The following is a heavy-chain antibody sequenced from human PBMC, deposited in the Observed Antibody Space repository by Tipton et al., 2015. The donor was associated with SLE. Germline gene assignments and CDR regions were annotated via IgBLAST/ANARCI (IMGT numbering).Heavy chain of an antibody. CDR2: INWNGGST. CDR1: GFTFGDYG. Sequence: SLRLSCAASGFTFGDYGMSWVRQAPGKGLEWVSGINWNGGSTGYADSVKGRFTISRDNARNSLYLQMNSRRAEDTALYHCARDREVAGWLGTFEIWGQGTMVTVTS. J-gene: IGHJ3*02. CDR3: ARDREVAGWLGTFEI. D-gene: IGHD6-19*01. V-gene: IGHV3-20*01.